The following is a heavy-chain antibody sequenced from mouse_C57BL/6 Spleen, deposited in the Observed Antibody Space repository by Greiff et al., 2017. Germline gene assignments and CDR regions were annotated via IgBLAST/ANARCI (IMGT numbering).Heavy chain of an antibody. CDR3: ARDDYDVGYAMDY. Sequence: VQLKESGPELVKPGASVKISCKASGYSFTDYNMNWVKQSNGKSLEWIGVINPNYGTTSYNQKFKGKATLTVDQSSSTAYMQRNSLTSEDAAVYYSARDDYDVGYAMDYWGQGTSVTVSS. D-gene: IGHD2-4*01. V-gene: IGHV1-39*01. J-gene: IGHJ4*01. CDR1: GYSFTDYN. CDR2: INPNYGTT.